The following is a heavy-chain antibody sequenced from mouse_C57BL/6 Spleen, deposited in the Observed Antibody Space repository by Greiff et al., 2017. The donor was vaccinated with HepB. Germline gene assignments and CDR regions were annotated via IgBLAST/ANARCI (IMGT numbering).Heavy chain of an antibody. Sequence: DVKLVESGGGLVKPGGSLKLSCAASGFTFSSYAMSWVRQTPEKRLEWVATISDGGSYTYYPDNVKGRFTISSDNAKNNLYLQMSHLQSEDTARYYCARGDCYGSAWFACWGEGTLVTVSA. CDR3: ARGDCYGSAWFAC. J-gene: IGHJ3*01. V-gene: IGHV5-4*03. CDR1: GFTFSSYA. D-gene: IGHD1-1*01. CDR2: ISDGGSYT.